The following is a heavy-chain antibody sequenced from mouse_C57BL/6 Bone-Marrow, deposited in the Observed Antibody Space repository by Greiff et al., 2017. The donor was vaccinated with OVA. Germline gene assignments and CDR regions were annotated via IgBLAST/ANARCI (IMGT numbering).Heavy chain of an antibody. V-gene: IGHV1-74*01. J-gene: IGHJ2*01. CDR3: AIMGGGLYYFDY. CDR1: GYTFTSYW. Sequence: QVQLQQPGAELVKPGASVKVSCKASGYTFTSYWMHWVKQRPGQGLEWIGRLHPSDSDTNYNQKFKGKATLTVDKSSSTAYMQLRSLTSEDSAVDYCAIMGGGLYYFDYWGQGTTLTVSS. CDR2: LHPSDSDT. D-gene: IGHD1-1*02.